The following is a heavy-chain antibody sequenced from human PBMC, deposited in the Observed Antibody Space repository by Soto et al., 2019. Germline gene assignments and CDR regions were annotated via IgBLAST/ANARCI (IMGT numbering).Heavy chain of an antibody. CDR3: ARSGDSFGFTDS. CDR1: GGSITGYY. Sequence: QVQLQESGPGLVKPSETLSLTCTVSGGSITGYYWTWIRKPPGKGLEWIGYVVYKGNTNYNPSLKSRVTISVDTSANQFSLSLSSVTAADTAVYYCARSGDSFGFTDSWGQGTLVTVSS. V-gene: IGHV4-59*01. J-gene: IGHJ5*01. D-gene: IGHD5-18*01. CDR2: VVYKGNT.